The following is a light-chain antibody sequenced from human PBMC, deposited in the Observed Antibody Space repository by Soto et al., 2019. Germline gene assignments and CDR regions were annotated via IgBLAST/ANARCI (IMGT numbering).Light chain of an antibody. CDR2: AST. V-gene: IGLV1-40*01. J-gene: IGLJ1*01. CDR3: ATWDDSLNGYV. Sequence: QSVLTQPPSVSGAPGQRVTISCSGNSSNIGAGFDVHWYQQLPGAAPKLLIYASTNRPSGVPDRFSGSKSDTSASLAITGLQIDDEADYYCATWDDSLNGYVIGSGTKLTVL. CDR1: SSNIGAGFD.